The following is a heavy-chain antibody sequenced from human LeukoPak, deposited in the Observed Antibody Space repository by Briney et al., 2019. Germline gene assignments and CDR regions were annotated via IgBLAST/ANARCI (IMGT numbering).Heavy chain of an antibody. CDR1: GFTFSRYW. V-gene: IGHV3-7*04. CDR2: IKKDGSEK. J-gene: IGHJ3*01. D-gene: IGHD2-15*01. CDR3: ARVVAVVVTGIFDV. Sequence: GGSLRPSCAASGFTFSRYWMSWVRQAPGKGLEWVANIKKDGSEKYYVDSVKGRFTVSRDNDKNSMYLQMNRLKDEDTAMYYCARVVAVVVTGIFDVWGQGTMVAVSS.